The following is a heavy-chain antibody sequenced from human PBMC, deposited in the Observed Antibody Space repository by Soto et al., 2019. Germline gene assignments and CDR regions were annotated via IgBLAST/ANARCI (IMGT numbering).Heavy chain of an antibody. V-gene: IGHV4-30-4*08. CDR3: AREDDGGDRDYYGLDV. J-gene: IGHJ6*02. CDR2: IHYSGSI. Sequence: SETLSLTCTVSGGSISYEYYHWTWIRQSPGKGLEWIGYIHYSGSIIYNPSFKSRVTISVDTSKDQFSLQLSSVTAADTAVYFCAREDDGGDRDYYGLDVWGQGTTVTVSS. CDR1: GGSISYEYYH. D-gene: IGHD2-21*02.